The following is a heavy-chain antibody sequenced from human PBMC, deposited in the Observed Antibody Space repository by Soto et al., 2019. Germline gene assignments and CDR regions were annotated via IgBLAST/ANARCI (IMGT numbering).Heavy chain of an antibody. CDR3: ARGECVGGTCYSLAGSFYYCMDV. V-gene: IGHV3-74*02. J-gene: IGHJ6*03. Sequence: EVQLVESGGGLVQPGGSLRLSCAASGFTFSNYWMYWVRQAPGKGLEWVSRINSDGSVSSYADSVKGRLTISRDNVKNTLYLQMDSLRAEDTAVYYCARGECVGGTCYSLAGSFYYCMDVWGKGTTVTVFS. CDR1: GFTFSNYW. D-gene: IGHD2-15*01. CDR2: INSDGSVS.